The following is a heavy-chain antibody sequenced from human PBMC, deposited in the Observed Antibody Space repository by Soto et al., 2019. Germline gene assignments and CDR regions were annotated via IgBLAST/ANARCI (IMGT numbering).Heavy chain of an antibody. CDR1: GSTFTSYY. V-gene: IGHV1-46*01. CDR3: SRQALYRTSGVCSAYCMAV. D-gene: IGHD2-8*01. CDR2: INPSGGRT. Sequence: QVQLVQSGAEVKKPGASVKVSCKASGSTFTSYYMHWVRQAPGQGLAWRGIINPSGGRTSYAQEFQARITITRDTSTCTGYMELSSLRSEETAVYYSSRQALYRTSGVCSAYCMAVWGQVTTVTVS. J-gene: IGHJ6*02.